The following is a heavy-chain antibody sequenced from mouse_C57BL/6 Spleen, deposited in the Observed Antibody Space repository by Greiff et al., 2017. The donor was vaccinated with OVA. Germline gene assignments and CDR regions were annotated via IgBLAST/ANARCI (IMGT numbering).Heavy chain of an antibody. V-gene: IGHV1-4*01. CDR2: INPSSGYT. J-gene: IGHJ3*01. CDR1: GYTFTSYT. CDR3: ARHEKLPWFAY. D-gene: IGHD1-1*01. Sequence: QVQLKQSGAELARPGASVKMSCKASGYTFTSYTMHWVKQRPGQGLEWIGYINPSSGYTKYNQKFKDKATLTADKSSSTAYMQLSSLTSEDSAVYFCARHEKLPWFAYWGQGTLVTVSA.